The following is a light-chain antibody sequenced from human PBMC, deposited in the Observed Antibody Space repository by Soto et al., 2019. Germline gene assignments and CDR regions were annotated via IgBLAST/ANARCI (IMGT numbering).Light chain of an antibody. CDR1: QSVSSSY. Sequence: EIVLTQSPGTLSLSPGERATLSCRASQSVSSSYLAWYQQNPGQAPRLLIYGASSRATGIPDRLTGSGSGTDFKLTISRLEPEDYAVFYCYQYGSSPQTFGQGTKVDIK. CDR3: YQYGSSPQT. V-gene: IGKV3-20*01. CDR2: GAS. J-gene: IGKJ1*01.